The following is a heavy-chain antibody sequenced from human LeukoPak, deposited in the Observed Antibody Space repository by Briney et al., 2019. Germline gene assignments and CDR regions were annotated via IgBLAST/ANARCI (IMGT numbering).Heavy chain of an antibody. D-gene: IGHD2-15*01. V-gene: IGHV3-30*18. J-gene: IGHJ4*02. CDR3: AKITYCSGGSCPPDY. CDR2: ISYDGSNK. Sequence: QPGGSLRLSCAASGFTFSSYGMHWVRQAPGKGLEWVAVISYDGSNKYYADSVKGRFTISRDNSKNTLYLQMNSLRAEDTAVYYCAKITYCSGGSCPPDYWGQGTLVTVSS. CDR1: GFTFSSYG.